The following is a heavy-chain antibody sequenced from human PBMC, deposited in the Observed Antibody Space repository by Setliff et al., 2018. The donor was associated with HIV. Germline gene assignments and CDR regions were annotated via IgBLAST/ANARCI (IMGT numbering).Heavy chain of an antibody. CDR1: GGSVSSSDYY. V-gene: IGHV4-39*02. CDR2: INHGGDT. Sequence: SESLSLTCTVSGGSVSSSDYYWGWIRQTPGKGLEWIGEINHGGDTNYNPSLKSRVTISVGSSYNHFSLKLSSVTAADTGVYYCASRRGIEFYFDIWGQGTPVTVSS. J-gene: IGHJ4*02. D-gene: IGHD3-10*01. CDR3: ASRRGIEFYFDI.